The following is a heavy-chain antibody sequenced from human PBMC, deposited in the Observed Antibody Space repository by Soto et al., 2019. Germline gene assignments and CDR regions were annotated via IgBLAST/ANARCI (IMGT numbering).Heavy chain of an antibody. CDR1: GYTFTSYA. CDR2: INAGNGNT. J-gene: IGHJ4*02. CDR3: ARGPGGPDGPGDY. D-gene: IGHD2-15*01. V-gene: IGHV1-3*01. Sequence: QVQLVQSGAEVKKPGASVKVSCKASGYTFTSYAMHWVRQAPGQRLEWMGWINAGNGNTKYSQKFQGRVTLTRDTSASTAYMELSSLRSEDTAVYYCARGPGGPDGPGDYWGKGTLVTVSS.